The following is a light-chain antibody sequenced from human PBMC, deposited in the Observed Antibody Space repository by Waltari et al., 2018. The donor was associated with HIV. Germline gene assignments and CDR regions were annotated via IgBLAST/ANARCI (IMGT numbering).Light chain of an antibody. Sequence: EIVLTQSPATLSLSPGERATLSCRASQSISNSLAWYQQKPGQAPRFLIYDASNRATGIPARFSGSGSGTDFTLSISSLEPEDFAVYYCQQRSSWPWTFGQGTKVEIK. CDR3: QQRSSWPWT. CDR2: DAS. J-gene: IGKJ1*01. V-gene: IGKV3-11*01. CDR1: QSISNS.